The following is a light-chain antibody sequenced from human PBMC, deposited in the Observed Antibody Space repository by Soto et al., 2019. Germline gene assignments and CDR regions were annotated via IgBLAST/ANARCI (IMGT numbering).Light chain of an antibody. CDR1: QSVSSNY. Sequence: EIVLTQSPGTLSLSPGERATLSCRASQSVSSNYLAWYQQKPGQAPRLLIYGASSRATGIPDRFSGSGSGTDFTLTISRREPEDFAVYYCQQYDSSFMYTFGQGTKLEIK. CDR3: QQYDSSFMYT. J-gene: IGKJ2*01. V-gene: IGKV3-20*01. CDR2: GAS.